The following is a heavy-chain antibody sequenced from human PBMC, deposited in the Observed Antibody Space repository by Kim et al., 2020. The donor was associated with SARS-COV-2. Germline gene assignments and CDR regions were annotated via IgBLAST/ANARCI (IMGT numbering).Heavy chain of an antibody. J-gene: IGHJ4*02. CDR1: GFTFSSYT. CDR3: ATLPRSSSWF. D-gene: IGHD6-13*01. CDR2: ISGSSGST. Sequence: GGSLRLSCAASGFTFSSYTMNWVRQAPGKGLEWVSAISGSSGSTYYADSVKGRFTISRDNSKNTLYLQMNSLRAEDTAVYYCATLPRSSSWFRGQGTLVTVSS. V-gene: IGHV3-23*01.